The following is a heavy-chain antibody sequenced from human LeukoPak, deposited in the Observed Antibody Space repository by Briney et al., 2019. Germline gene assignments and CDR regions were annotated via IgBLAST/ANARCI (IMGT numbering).Heavy chain of an antibody. D-gene: IGHD1-26*01. V-gene: IGHV1-2*02. CDR2: INPNSGGT. CDR1: GYTISDYF. Sequence: ASVRVSCKASGYTISDYFMHWVRQAPGQGLEWMGWINPNSGGTNYAQKFQGRVTMTRDTSISTAYMELSRLRSDDTAVYYCARVSTGGSYPNWFDPWGQGTLVTVSS. J-gene: IGHJ5*02. CDR3: ARVSTGGSYPNWFDP.